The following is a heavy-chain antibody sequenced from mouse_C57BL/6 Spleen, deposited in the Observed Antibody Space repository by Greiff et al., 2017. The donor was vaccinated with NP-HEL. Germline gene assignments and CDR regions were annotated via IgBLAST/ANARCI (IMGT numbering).Heavy chain of an antibody. CDR1: GFSLTSYG. Sequence: VKLVESGPGLVQPSQSLSITCTVSGFSLTSYGVHWVRQSPGKGLEWLGVIWSGGSTDYNAAFISRLSISKDNSKSQVFFKMNSLQADDTAIYYCARLGPEAYWGQGTLVTVSA. J-gene: IGHJ3*01. V-gene: IGHV2-2*01. CDR3: ARLGPEAY. D-gene: IGHD4-1*01. CDR2: IWSGGST.